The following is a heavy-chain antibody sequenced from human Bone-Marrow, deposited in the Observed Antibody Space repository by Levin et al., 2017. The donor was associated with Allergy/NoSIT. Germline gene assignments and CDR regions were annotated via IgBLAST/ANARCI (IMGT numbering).Heavy chain of an antibody. D-gene: IGHD6-13*01. J-gene: IGHJ3*01. V-gene: IGHV3-21*03. CDR1: GFSFSSYR. Sequence: GASVKVSCAASGFSFSSYRMNWVRQAPGKGLEWVSSISSMSSVIFYADSLEGRFTISRDNAKNSLYLQMNSLRAEDTAVYYCARGGTAGTATDTFDVWGQGTMVTVSS. CDR3: ARGGTAGTATDTFDV. CDR2: ISSMSSVI.